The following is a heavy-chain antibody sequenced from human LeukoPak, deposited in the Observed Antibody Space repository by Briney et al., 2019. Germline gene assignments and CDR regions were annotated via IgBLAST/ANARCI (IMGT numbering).Heavy chain of an antibody. D-gene: IGHD6-13*01. CDR1: GFTFSSYA. Sequence: GGSLRHSCAASGFTFSSYAMHWVRQAPGKGLEWVAVISYDGSNKYYADSVKGRFTISRDNSKNTLYLQMNSLRAEDTAVYYCARVGGPSSWYQNWFDPWGQGTLVTVSS. J-gene: IGHJ5*02. CDR3: ARVGGPSSWYQNWFDP. V-gene: IGHV3-30*04. CDR2: ISYDGSNK.